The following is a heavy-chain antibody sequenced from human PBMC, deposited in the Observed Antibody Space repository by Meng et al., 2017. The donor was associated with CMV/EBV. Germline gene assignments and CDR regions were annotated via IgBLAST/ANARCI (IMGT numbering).Heavy chain of an antibody. J-gene: IGHJ4*02. Sequence: QLQLRESELGLVKPSPPLSLTCTVSGGSISSGDYYWIWIRQPPGKGLECIVYIYYSGSTYYNPSLKSRVTISVDTSKNQFSLKLSSVTAADTAVYYCARVTSRVAGAFDYWGQGTLVTVSS. D-gene: IGHD1-14*01. CDR1: GGSISSGDYY. CDR2: IYYSGST. V-gene: IGHV4-30-4*08. CDR3: ARVTSRVAGAFDY.